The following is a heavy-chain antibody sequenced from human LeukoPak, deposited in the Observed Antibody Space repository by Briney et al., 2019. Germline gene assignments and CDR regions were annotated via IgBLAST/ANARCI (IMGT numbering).Heavy chain of an antibody. J-gene: IGHJ4*02. CDR2: ISSSSSTI. V-gene: IGHV3-48*01. CDR1: GFTFSSYS. CDR3: AKDWEDIVVVVAAERHPLTPDY. Sequence: GGSLRLSCAASGFTFSSYSMNWVRQAPGKGLEWVSYISSSSSTIYYADSVKGRFTISRDNAKNSLYLQMNSLRAEDTAVYYCAKDWEDIVVVVAAERHPLTPDYWGQGTLVTVSS. D-gene: IGHD2-15*01.